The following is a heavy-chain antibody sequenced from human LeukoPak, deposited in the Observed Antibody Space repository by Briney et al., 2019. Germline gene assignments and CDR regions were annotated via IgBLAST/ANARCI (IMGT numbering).Heavy chain of an antibody. CDR3: ASYSSGYDNWFDP. CDR2: ISYDGSNK. Sequence: PGGSLRLSCAASGFTFSSYAMHWVRQAPGKGLEWVAVISYDGSNKYYADSVKGRFTISRDNSKNTLYLQMNSLRAEDTAVYYCASYSSGYDNWFDPWGQGTLVTVSS. CDR1: GFTFSSYA. J-gene: IGHJ5*02. V-gene: IGHV3-30-3*01. D-gene: IGHD3-22*01.